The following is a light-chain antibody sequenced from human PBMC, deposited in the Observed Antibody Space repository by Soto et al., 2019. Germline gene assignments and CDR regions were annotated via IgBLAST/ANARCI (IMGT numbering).Light chain of an antibody. CDR2: GAS. Sequence: EFVLTQSPGTLSLSPGERATLSCRASQTVRNNYLAWYQQKPGRTPTLLIYGASTRATGIPDRFSATGSGTDFSLTISSVEPEDFAVYYCQQYGASPFTFGPGTRVEI. J-gene: IGKJ3*01. V-gene: IGKV3-20*01. CDR3: QQYGASPFT. CDR1: QTVRNNY.